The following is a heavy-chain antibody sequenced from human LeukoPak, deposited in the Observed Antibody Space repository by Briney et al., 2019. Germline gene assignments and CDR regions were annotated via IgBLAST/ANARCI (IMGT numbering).Heavy chain of an antibody. J-gene: IGHJ5*02. V-gene: IGHV1-8*01. CDR1: GYTFSNYD. CDR3: ARTYCENCPNPNWFDP. Sequence: ASVKVSCKASGYTFSNYDINWVRQAPGQGLEWVGWMKPNTGATGYAAKFEGRVTMTREVSTSTAYMELSSLTSEDTAVYFCARTYCENCPNPNWFDPWGQGTLVTVSS. CDR2: MKPNTGAT. D-gene: IGHD2-8*01.